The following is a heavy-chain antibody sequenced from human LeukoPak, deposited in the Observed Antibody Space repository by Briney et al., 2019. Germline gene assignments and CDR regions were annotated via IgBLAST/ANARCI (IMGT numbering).Heavy chain of an antibody. V-gene: IGHV3-53*01. J-gene: IGHJ1*01. CDR1: GFTVSSNY. CDR2: IYSGGST. CDR3: ASSGWHAEYFQH. Sequence: GGSLRLSCAASGFTVSSNYMSWVRQAPGKGLGWVSVIYSGGSTYYADSVKGRFTISRDNSKNTLYLQMNSLRAEDTAVYYCASSGWHAEYFQHWGQGTLVTVSS. D-gene: IGHD6-19*01.